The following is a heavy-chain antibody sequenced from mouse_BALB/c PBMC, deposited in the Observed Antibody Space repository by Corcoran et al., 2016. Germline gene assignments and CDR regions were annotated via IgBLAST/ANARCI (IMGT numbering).Heavy chain of an antibody. Sequence: EVQLQQSGAELVKPGASVKLSCTASGFNIKDTYMHWVKQRPEQGLEWIGRIDPANGNTKYDPKFQGKATITADTSSNTAYLQLSSLTSEDTAFYYCARRGYLHEAWFAYWGQGTLVTVSA. V-gene: IGHV14-3*02. CDR2: IDPANGNT. CDR1: GFNIKDTY. J-gene: IGHJ3*01. CDR3: ARRGYLHEAWFAY.